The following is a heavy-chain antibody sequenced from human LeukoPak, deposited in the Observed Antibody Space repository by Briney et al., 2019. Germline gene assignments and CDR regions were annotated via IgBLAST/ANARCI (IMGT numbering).Heavy chain of an antibody. J-gene: IGHJ4*02. Sequence: SEALSLTCTVSVASMITDYWSWIRQPPGQGLECIGYIHQSGSTNYKPSPRSRVTILIAPSKNQLSLKLTSVTTADTAVYYCAKGGTPMVADYWGQGTLVTVSS. CDR3: AKGGTPMVADY. CDR1: VASMITDY. V-gene: IGHV4-59*01. CDR2: IHQSGST. D-gene: IGHD5-18*01.